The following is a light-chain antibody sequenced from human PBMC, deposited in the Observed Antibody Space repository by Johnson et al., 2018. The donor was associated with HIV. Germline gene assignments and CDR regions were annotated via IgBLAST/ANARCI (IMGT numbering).Light chain of an antibody. Sequence: QLVLTQPPSVSAAPGQKVTISCSGSSSNIGNNYVSWYQQLPGTAPKLLIYDNNKRPSGIPDRFYGSKSGTSATLGITGLQTGDEADYYCGTWDSSLSAVYVFGTGTKVTVL. V-gene: IGLV1-51*01. J-gene: IGLJ1*01. CDR1: SSNIGNNY. CDR2: DNN. CDR3: GTWDSSLSAVYV.